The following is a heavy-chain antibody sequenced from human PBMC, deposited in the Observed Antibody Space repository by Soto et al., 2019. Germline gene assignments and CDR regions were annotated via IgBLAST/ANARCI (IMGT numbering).Heavy chain of an antibody. CDR2: ISSSGGAI. CDR1: GFIFSDYT. Sequence: EVQLVESGGDLVQPGGSLRLSCAASGFIFSDYTMTWVRQAPGRGLEFVSHISSSGGAIFYAESVKGRFTVSRDNAKNSLYLQMNSLRDEDTAVYFCARDHGGSTWFVGVYYFFGMDVWGQGTAVTLSS. V-gene: IGHV3-48*02. J-gene: IGHJ6*02. D-gene: IGHD6-13*01. CDR3: ARDHGGSTWFVGVYYFFGMDV.